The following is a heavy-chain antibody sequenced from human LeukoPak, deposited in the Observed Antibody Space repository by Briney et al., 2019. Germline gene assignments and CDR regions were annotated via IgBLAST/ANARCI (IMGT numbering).Heavy chain of an antibody. J-gene: IGHJ6*03. Sequence: GGSLRLSCAASGFSFSSYWMSWVRQAPGKGVEGVANIKEDGSQKYYVDSVKGRFTISTDNAKNSLYLQMNSLRAEDTAVYYCARSVDTAMAYYYYYMDVWGKGTTVTVSS. CDR1: GFSFSSYW. D-gene: IGHD5-18*01. V-gene: IGHV3-7*01. CDR3: ARSVDTAMAYYYYYMDV. CDR2: IKEDGSQK.